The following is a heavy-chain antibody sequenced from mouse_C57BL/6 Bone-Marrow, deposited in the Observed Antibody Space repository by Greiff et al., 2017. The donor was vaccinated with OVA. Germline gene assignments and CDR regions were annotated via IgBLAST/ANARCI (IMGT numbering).Heavy chain of an antibody. D-gene: IGHD1-1*01. CDR3: TTWGYYGSRNY. V-gene: IGHV14-4*01. Sequence: EVKLVESGAELVRPGASVKLSCTASGFNIKDDYMHWVKQRPEQGLEWIGWIDPENGDTEYASTFPGKATITADTSSNTAYLQLSSLTSEDTAVYYCTTWGYYGSRNYWGQGTTLTVSS. J-gene: IGHJ2*01. CDR2: IDPENGDT. CDR1: GFNIKDDY.